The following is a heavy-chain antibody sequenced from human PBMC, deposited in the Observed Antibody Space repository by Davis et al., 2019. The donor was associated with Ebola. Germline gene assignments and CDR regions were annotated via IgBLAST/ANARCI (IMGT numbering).Heavy chain of an antibody. V-gene: IGHV3-23*01. CDR1: GFTFSSYA. CDR2: ISGSGGST. J-gene: IGHJ5*02. D-gene: IGHD6-13*01. CDR3: AKDGVAAAGPNWFDP. Sequence: GESLKISCAASGFTFSSYAMSWVRQAPGKGLEWVSAISGSGGSTYYADSVKGRFTISRDNSKNTLYLQMNSLRAEDTAVYYCAKDGVAAAGPNWFDPWGQGTLVTVSS.